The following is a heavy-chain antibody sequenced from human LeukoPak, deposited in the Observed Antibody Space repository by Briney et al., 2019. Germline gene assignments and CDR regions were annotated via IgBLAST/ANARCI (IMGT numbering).Heavy chain of an antibody. Sequence: ASVKVSCKASGYTFTGYYMHWVRQAPGQGLEWMGWINPNSGGTNYAQKFQGRVTMTRDTSISTAYMELSRLRSDDTAVYYCARDLMTTVTTAYWGQGTLVTVSS. D-gene: IGHD4-17*01. CDR2: INPNSGGT. CDR1: GYTFTGYY. CDR3: ARDLMTTVTTAY. J-gene: IGHJ4*02. V-gene: IGHV1-2*02.